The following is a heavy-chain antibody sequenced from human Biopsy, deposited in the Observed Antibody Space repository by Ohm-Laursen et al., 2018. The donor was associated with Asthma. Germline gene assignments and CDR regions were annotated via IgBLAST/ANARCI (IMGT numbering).Heavy chain of an antibody. CDR1: GTHFGSYN. D-gene: IGHD1-26*01. Sequence: SLRLSCAASGTHFGSYNMHWARQAPGKGLEWVAVITFDGSTQHYADSVRGRFTTSRDNARNSVYLQMNSLRAEDTALYYCARIGPEWELPGREYSLHHWGEGTLVTVSS. CDR3: ARIGPEWELPGREYSLHH. CDR2: ITFDGSTQ. V-gene: IGHV3-30-3*01. J-gene: IGHJ1*01.